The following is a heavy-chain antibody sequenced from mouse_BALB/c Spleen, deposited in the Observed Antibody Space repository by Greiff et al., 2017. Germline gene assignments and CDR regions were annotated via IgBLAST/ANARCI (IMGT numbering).Heavy chain of an antibody. Sequence: EVKVEESGGGLVKPGGSLKLSCAASGFTFSSYAMSWVRQTPEKRLEWVASISSGGSTYYPDSVKGRFTISRDNARNILYLQMSSLRSEDTAMYYCARAISPGYFDYWGQGTTLTVSS. D-gene: IGHD1-1*01. V-gene: IGHV5-6-5*01. CDR1: GFTFSSYA. J-gene: IGHJ2*01. CDR2: ISSGGST. CDR3: ARAISPGYFDY.